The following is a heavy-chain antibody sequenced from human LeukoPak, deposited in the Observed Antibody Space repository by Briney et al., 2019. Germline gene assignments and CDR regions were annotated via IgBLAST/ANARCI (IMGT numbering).Heavy chain of an antibody. V-gene: IGHV3-48*01. D-gene: IGHD4-11*01. J-gene: IGHJ4*02. CDR2: IGGSGSPI. Sequence: GGSLRLSCAVSGFTFSSYTMNWVRQVPGKGLEWVSYIGGSGSPIYYADSVKGRFTVSRDNAKNSLYLQMNSLRAEDTAVYYCARDRDYSFDYWGQGTLVTVSS. CDR3: ARDRDYSFDY. CDR1: GFTFSSYT.